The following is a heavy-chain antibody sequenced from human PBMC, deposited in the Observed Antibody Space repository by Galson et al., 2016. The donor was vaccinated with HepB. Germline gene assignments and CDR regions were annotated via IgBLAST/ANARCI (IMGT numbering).Heavy chain of an antibody. Sequence: SLRLSCAASGFTFSNYGMHWVRQAPGKGLEWVAVIWFDGSNKYYADSVKGRFTISRDNSKNTLYLQMNVLRAEDTAVYYCARDTRPYSNLRHGMDVWGQGTTVTVSS. CDR1: GFTFSNYG. D-gene: IGHD4-11*01. V-gene: IGHV3-30*19. CDR3: ARDTRPYSNLRHGMDV. CDR2: IWFDGSNK. J-gene: IGHJ6*02.